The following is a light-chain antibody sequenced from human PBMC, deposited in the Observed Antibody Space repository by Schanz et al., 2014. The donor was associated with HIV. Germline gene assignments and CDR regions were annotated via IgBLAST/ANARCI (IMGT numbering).Light chain of an antibody. CDR3: QQRSNWPRGT. J-gene: IGKJ4*01. Sequence: DIVMTQSPVTLSVSPGESATLSCRASQSVGTNFAWYQQKLGQPPRLLIYGASTRATGIPARFSGSGSGTDFTLTISSLEPEDFAVYYCQQRSNWPRGTFGGGTTVEIK. V-gene: IGKV3-15*01. CDR2: GAS. CDR1: QSVGTN.